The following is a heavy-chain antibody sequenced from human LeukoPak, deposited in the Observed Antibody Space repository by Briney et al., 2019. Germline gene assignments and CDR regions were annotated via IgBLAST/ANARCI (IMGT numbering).Heavy chain of an antibody. CDR3: AKRGVVIRVILVGFHKEAYYFDS. D-gene: IGHD3-22*01. V-gene: IGHV3-23*01. CDR2: ISVSGGTT. Sequence: GGSLRLSCAVSGITLSNYGMSWVRQAPGKGLEWVAGISVSGGTTSYADSVKGRFTISRDNPQNTLYLQMNSLRAEDTAVYFCAKRGVVIRVILVGFHKEAYYFDSWGQGALVTVSS. J-gene: IGHJ4*02. CDR1: GITLSNYG.